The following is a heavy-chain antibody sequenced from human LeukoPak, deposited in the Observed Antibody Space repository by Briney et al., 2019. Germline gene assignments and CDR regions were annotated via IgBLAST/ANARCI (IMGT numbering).Heavy chain of an antibody. Sequence: GGSLRLSCAASGSTLSSYGMHWVRQAPGKGLEWVAFIRYDGSNKYYADSVKGRFTISRDNFKNTLYLQMNSLRAEDTAVYYCAKDSRRDGWLVYSYLFDYWGQGTLVTVSS. D-gene: IGHD6-19*01. CDR2: IRYDGSNK. CDR1: GSTLSSYG. V-gene: IGHV3-30*02. J-gene: IGHJ4*02. CDR3: AKDSRRDGWLVYSYLFDY.